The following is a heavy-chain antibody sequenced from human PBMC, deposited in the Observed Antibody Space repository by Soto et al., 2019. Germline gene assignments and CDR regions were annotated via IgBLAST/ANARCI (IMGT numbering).Heavy chain of an antibody. D-gene: IGHD2-21*02. CDR2: INPNSGGT. Sequence: ASVKVSCKASGYTFTGYYMHWVRQAPGQGLEWMGWINPNSGGTTYAQKFQVRLTISKDTSKNQVVLTMTNMDPVDTATYYCARILSVRSLAYCTGDCSSYYGMDVWGQGTTVT. V-gene: IGHV1-2*02. CDR3: ARILSVRSLAYCTGDCSSYYGMDV. CDR1: GYTFTGYY. J-gene: IGHJ6*02.